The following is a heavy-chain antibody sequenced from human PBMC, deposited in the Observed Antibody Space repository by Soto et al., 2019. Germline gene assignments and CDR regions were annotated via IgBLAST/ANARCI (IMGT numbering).Heavy chain of an antibody. J-gene: IGHJ4*02. D-gene: IGHD3-16*01. V-gene: IGHV4-34*01. CDR1: GGSFSGYY. CDR2: INHSGST. CDR3: ARVGKITFGGVY. Sequence: QVQLQQWGAGLLKPSETLSLTCAVYGGSFSGYYWSWIRQPPGKGLEWIGEINHSGSTNYNPSLKSRVTISVHTSKNQFSLKLRSVTAADPALYYCARVGKITFGGVYWGQGTLVTVSS.